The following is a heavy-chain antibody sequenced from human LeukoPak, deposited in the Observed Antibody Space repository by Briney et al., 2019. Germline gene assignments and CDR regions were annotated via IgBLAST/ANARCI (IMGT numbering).Heavy chain of an antibody. Sequence: ASVKVSCKASGYTFTGYYMHWVRQAPGQGLEWMGWINPSSGGTNYAQKLQGRVTMTTDTSTSTAYMELRSLRSDDTAVYYCARDSELLWFGELLGYWGQGTLVTVSS. CDR2: INPSSGGT. V-gene: IGHV1-2*02. CDR1: GYTFTGYY. CDR3: ARDSELLWFGELLGY. J-gene: IGHJ4*02. D-gene: IGHD3-10*01.